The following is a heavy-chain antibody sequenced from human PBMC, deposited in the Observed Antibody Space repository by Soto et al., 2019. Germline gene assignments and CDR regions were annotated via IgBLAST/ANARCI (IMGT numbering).Heavy chain of an antibody. Sequence: GGSLRLSCAASGFHFSGAWMRLVRQAPWTGLEWVGHIESRTDGGTTDYAAPVNGKITISRDDSKNTVYLQMSSLKTEDAAVYYCTTVSQRIGHCHDGWGLENLFTLSS. V-gene: IGHV3-15*04. CDR3: TTVSQRIGHCHDG. J-gene: IGHJ4*02. D-gene: IGHD2-21*01. CDR2: IESRTDGGTT. CDR1: GFHFSGAW.